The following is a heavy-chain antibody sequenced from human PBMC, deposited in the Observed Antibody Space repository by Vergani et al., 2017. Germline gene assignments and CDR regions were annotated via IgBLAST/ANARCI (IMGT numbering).Heavy chain of an antibody. J-gene: IGHJ4*02. CDR3: ARQGMATILEMGANDY. V-gene: IGHV1-46*01. CDR2: INPSGGST. Sequence: QVQLVQSGAEVKKPGASVKVSCKASGNTFTSYYMHWVRQAPGQGLEWMGIINPSGGSTSYAQKFQGRVTMTRDTSKNQFSLKLSSVTAADTAVYYCARQGMATILEMGANDYWGQGTLVTVSS. CDR1: GNTFTSYY. D-gene: IGHD5-24*01.